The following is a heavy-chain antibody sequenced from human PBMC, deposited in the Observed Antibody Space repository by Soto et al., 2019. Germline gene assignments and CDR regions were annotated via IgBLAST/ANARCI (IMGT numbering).Heavy chain of an antibody. CDR3: ARIYYDILTGYLWFDP. D-gene: IGHD3-9*01. V-gene: IGHV4-4*02. CDR2: IYHSGST. J-gene: IGHJ5*02. Sequence: PSETLSLTCAVSGGSISSSNWWSWVRQPPGKGLEWIGEIYHSGSTNYNPSLKSRVTISVDKSKNQFSLKLSSVTAADTAVYYCARIYYDILTGYLWFDPWGQGTLGTVSS. CDR1: GGSISSSNW.